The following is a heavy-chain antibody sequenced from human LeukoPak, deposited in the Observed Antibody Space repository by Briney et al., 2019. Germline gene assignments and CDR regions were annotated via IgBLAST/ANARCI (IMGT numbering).Heavy chain of an antibody. V-gene: IGHV4-39*01. Sequence: SETLSLTCTVSGGSISSSSYYWGWIRQPPGKGLEWIGSIYYSGSTYYNPSLKSRVTISVDTSKNQFSLKLSSVTAADTAVYYCARGWGYSSSSFNDYWGQGTLVTVSS. CDR2: IYYSGST. CDR3: ARGWGYSSSSFNDY. J-gene: IGHJ4*02. D-gene: IGHD6-6*01. CDR1: GGSISSSSYY.